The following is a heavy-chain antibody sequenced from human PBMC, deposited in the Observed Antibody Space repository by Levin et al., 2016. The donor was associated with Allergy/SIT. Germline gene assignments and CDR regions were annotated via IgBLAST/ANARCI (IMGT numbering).Heavy chain of an antibody. V-gene: IGHV3-48*01. Sequence: GGSLRLSCAASGFSFSRFPMNWVRQAPGKGLEWVSYISSTSSTIHYADSVKGRFTISRDNAKNSLYLQMTSLRAEDTAVYYCASVGYDGSGYEFAGYWGQGTLVTVSS. CDR3: ASVGYDGSGYEFAGY. D-gene: IGHD3-22*01. CDR1: GFSFSRFP. CDR2: ISSTSSTI. J-gene: IGHJ4*02.